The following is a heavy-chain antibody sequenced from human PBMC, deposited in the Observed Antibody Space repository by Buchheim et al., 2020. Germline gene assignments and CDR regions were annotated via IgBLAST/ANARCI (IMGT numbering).Heavy chain of an antibody. D-gene: IGHD6-13*01. V-gene: IGHV3-7*01. CDR1: GFTFSSYW. CDR2: IKQDGSEK. J-gene: IGHJ4*02. CDR3: ARDRPRGIAAAGPRY. Sequence: EVQLVESGGGLVQPGGSLRLSCAASGFTFSSYWMRWVRQAPGKGLEWVANIKQDGSEKYYVDSVKGRFTISRDNAKNSLYLQMNSLRAEDTAVYYCARDRPRGIAAAGPRYWGQGTLGTVSS.